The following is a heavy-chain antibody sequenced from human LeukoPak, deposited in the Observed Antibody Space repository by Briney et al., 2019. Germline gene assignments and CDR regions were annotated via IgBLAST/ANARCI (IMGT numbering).Heavy chain of an antibody. J-gene: IGHJ6*03. Sequence: PGGSLRLSCAASGFTFSSYAMHWVRQAPGKGLEWVAVISYDGSNKYYADSVKGRFTISRDNSENTLYLQMNSLRAEDTAVYYCARRPLVPAAMDYYYMDVWGKGTTVTVSS. D-gene: IGHD2-2*01. V-gene: IGHV3-30*04. CDR2: ISYDGSNK. CDR3: ARRPLVPAAMDYYYMDV. CDR1: GFTFSSYA.